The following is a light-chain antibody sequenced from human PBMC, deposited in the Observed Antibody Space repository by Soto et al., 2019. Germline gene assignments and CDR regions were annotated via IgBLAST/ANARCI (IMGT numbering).Light chain of an antibody. J-gene: IGKJ1*01. V-gene: IGKV3-15*01. CDR2: GAS. Sequence: VVTQSPATLSVFPGETATLSCRASQSVSSDLAWYQQRPGQAPRLIIYGASTRATGIPARFRGSGSGTEIRLTLRSLQLEDFATYSCQQYNTWHPKMAFGRGIKVEIK. CDR3: QQYNTWHPKMA. CDR1: QSVSSD.